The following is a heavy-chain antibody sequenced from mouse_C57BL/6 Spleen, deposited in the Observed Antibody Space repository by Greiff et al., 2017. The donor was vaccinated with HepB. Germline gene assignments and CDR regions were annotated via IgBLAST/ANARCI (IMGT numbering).Heavy chain of an antibody. CDR2: ISSGGDYI. V-gene: IGHV5-9-1*02. J-gene: IGHJ1*03. CDR1: GFTFSSYA. Sequence: EVKLVESGEGLVKPGGSLKLSCAASGFTFSSYAMSWVRQTPEKRLEWVAYISSGGDYIYYADTVKGRFTISRDNARNTLYLQMSSLKSEDTAMYYCTRDTLLLRYFDVWGTGTTVTVSS. CDR3: TRDTLLLRYFDV. D-gene: IGHD1-1*01.